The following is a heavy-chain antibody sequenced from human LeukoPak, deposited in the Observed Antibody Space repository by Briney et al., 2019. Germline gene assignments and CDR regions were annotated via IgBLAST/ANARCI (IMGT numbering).Heavy chain of an antibody. Sequence: SETLSLTCTVSGGSISSGSYYWSWIRQPAGKGLEWIGRIYTSGSTNYNPSLKSRVTISVDTSKNQFSLKLSSATAAGTAVYYCARGPVLLWFGELLGPYYYYMDVWGKGTTVTVSS. J-gene: IGHJ6*03. CDR2: IYTSGST. CDR1: GGSISSGSYY. CDR3: ARGPVLLWFGELLGPYYYYMDV. D-gene: IGHD3-10*01. V-gene: IGHV4-61*02.